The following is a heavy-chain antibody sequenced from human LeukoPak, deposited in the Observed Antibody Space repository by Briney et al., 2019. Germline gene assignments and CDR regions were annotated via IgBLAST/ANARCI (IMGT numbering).Heavy chain of an antibody. CDR1: GFTFSNYA. D-gene: IGHD6-19*01. Sequence: GGSLRLSCAASGFTFSNYAMTWVRQAPGKGLEWVSVISEGDENTYYADSVEGRLTISRDNAKNSLYLQMNSLRAEDTAVYYCAKGYSSGWHYFDSWGQGTLVTVSS. CDR3: AKGYSSGWHYFDS. CDR2: ISEGDENT. V-gene: IGHV3-23*01. J-gene: IGHJ4*02.